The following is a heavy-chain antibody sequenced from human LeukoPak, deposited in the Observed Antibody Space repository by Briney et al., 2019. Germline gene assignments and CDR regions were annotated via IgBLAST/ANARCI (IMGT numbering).Heavy chain of an antibody. CDR1: GFTFSNAW. CDR2: IYSGGRT. Sequence: PGGSLRLSCAASGFTFSNAWMSWVRQAPGKGLEWVSVIYSGGRTYYADSVKGRFTISRDNSKNTLYLQMNSLRAEDTAVYYCARVYYGSGSLYYYYYYMDVWGKGTTVTISS. CDR3: ARVYYGSGSLYYYYYYMDV. D-gene: IGHD3-10*01. V-gene: IGHV3-53*01. J-gene: IGHJ6*03.